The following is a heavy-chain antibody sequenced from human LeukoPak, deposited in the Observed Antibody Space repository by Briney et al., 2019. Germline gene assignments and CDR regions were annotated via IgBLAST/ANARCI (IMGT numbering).Heavy chain of an antibody. D-gene: IGHD3-22*01. Sequence: GGSLRLSCAASGFTFSSYWMSWVRQAPGKGLEWVSYISSSGSTIYYADSVKGRFTISRDNAKNSLYLQMNSLRAEDTAVYYCARIVRRDDSSGYWSLDAQYYFDYWGQGTLVTVSS. CDR1: GFTFSSYW. V-gene: IGHV3-48*04. CDR3: ARIVRRDDSSGYWSLDAQYYFDY. CDR2: ISSSGSTI. J-gene: IGHJ4*02.